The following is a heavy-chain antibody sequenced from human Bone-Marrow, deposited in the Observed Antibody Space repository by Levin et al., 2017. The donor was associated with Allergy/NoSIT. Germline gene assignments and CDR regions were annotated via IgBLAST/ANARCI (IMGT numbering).Heavy chain of an antibody. CDR1: GYSISSGYY. J-gene: IGHJ3*02. CDR2: TYLSGST. V-gene: IGHV4-38-2*02. Sequence: SQTLSLTCAVSGYSISSGYYWGWIRQPPGKGLEWIGSTYLSGSTYYNPPLKSRVTISVDTSKNQFSLKLSSVTAADTAVYYCARDHQYWDYGDRTGDAFDIWGQGTMVTVSS. CDR3: ARDHQYWDYGDRTGDAFDI. D-gene: IGHD4-17*01.